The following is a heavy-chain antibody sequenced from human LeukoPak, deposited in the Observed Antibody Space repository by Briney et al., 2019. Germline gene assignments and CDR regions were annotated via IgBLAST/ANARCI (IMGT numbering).Heavy chain of an antibody. CDR2: ISGSGGST. CDR1: GFTFSSYA. D-gene: IGHD5-18*01. Sequence: GGSLRLSCAASGFTFSSYAMSWVRQAPGKGLEWVSAISGSGGSTYYADSVKGRFTISRDNSKNTLYLQMNSLRAEDTAVYYCANSGYSYGYALGYWGREPWSPSPQ. CDR3: ANSGYSYGYALGY. V-gene: IGHV3-23*01. J-gene: IGHJ4*02.